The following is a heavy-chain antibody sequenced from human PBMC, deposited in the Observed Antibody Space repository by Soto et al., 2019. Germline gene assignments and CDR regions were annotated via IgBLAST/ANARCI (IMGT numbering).Heavy chain of an antibody. V-gene: IGHV1-2*02. D-gene: IGHD3-3*01. Sequence: QVQLVQSGAEVKRPGASVKVSCKASGYTFNDNYIQWVRQVPGQGLEWMGWINPNSGGTNYAQKFQGRVTMTSDTSISTVYMEMSRLKSDDTAVYYCARVPYYDFGSSFYCFFDYWGQGTLVTVSS. CDR1: GYTFNDNY. CDR2: INPNSGGT. J-gene: IGHJ4*02. CDR3: ARVPYYDFGSSFYCFFDY.